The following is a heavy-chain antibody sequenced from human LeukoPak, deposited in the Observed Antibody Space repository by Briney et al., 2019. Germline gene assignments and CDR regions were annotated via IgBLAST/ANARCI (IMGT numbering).Heavy chain of an antibody. D-gene: IGHD3-3*01. CDR2: IYHSGST. J-gene: IGHJ4*02. CDR1: GYSISSGYY. CDR3: ARGRDFWSGYYRVYYFDY. V-gene: IGHV4-38-2*01. Sequence: SETLSLTCAVSGYSISSGYYWGWIRQPPGKGLEWIGSIYHSGSTYYNPSLKGRVTISVDTSKNQFSLKLSSVTAADTAVYYCARGRDFWSGYYRVYYFDYWGQGTLVTVSS.